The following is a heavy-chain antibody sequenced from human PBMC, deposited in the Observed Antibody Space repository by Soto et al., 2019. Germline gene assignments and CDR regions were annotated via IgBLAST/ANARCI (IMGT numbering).Heavy chain of an antibody. CDR1: GFTFSSYA. D-gene: IGHD6-13*01. CDR2: ISGSGGST. Sequence: GGSLRLSCAASGFTFSSYAMSWVRQAPGKGLEWVSAISGSGGSTYYADSVKGRFTISRDNSKNTLYLQMNSLRAEDTAVYYCAKACGLESPVRGSSWYYFDYWGQGTLVTVSS. V-gene: IGHV3-23*01. CDR3: AKACGLESPVRGSSWYYFDY. J-gene: IGHJ4*02.